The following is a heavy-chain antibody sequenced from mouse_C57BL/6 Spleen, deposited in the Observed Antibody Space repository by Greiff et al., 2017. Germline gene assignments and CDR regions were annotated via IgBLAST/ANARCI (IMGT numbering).Heavy chain of an antibody. CDR1: GFTFSSYA. J-gene: IGHJ4*01. CDR3: TRDYYDSYYAMDY. V-gene: IGHV5-9-1*02. Sequence: KLVESGEGLVKPGGSLKLSCAASGFTFSSYAMSWVRQTPEKRLEWVAYISSGGDYIYYADTVKGRFTISRDNARNTLYLQMSSLKSEDTAMYYCTRDYYDSYYAMDYWGQGTSVTVSS. CDR2: ISSGGDYI. D-gene: IGHD2-4*01.